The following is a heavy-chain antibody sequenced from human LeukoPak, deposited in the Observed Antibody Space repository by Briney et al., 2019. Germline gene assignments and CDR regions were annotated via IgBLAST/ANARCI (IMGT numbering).Heavy chain of an antibody. D-gene: IGHD3-22*01. Sequence: PSETQSLTCAVYGGSFSGYYWSWIRQPPGKGLEWIGEINHSGSTNYNPSLKSRVTISVDTSKNQFSLKLSSVTAADTAVYYCARGTRPHYYDSSGFGWFDPWGQGTLVTVSS. CDR3: ARGTRPHYYDSSGFGWFDP. J-gene: IGHJ5*02. CDR1: GGSFSGYY. CDR2: INHSGST. V-gene: IGHV4-34*01.